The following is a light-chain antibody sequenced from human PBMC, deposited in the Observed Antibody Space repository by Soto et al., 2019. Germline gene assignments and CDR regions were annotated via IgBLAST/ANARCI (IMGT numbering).Light chain of an antibody. CDR2: INT. CDR3: QSYDSTLKTYV. J-gene: IGLJ1*01. V-gene: IGLV1-40*01. Sequence: QSFLTQPPSVSGAPGQRVTISCAGGSSNIGAGYDVHWYQHIPGTAPKLLVYINTNRPSGVPDRFSGSRSGPSASLAITGLQAQDEAVYFCQSYDSTLKTYVFGSGTKVTVL. CDR1: SSNIGAGYD.